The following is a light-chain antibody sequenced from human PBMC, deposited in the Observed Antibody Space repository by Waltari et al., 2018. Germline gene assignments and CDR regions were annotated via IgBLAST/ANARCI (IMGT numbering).Light chain of an antibody. CDR2: GNN. CDR1: GSNIGAGYD. V-gene: IGLV1-40*01. CDR3: QSYDRSLSVV. Sequence: QSALTQPPSVSGAPGQRVTISCTGSGSNIGAGYDVHWYQQFPGTAPKLLLYGNNNRPSGVPDRLSASKTGTSASLAITGLQAEDEADYYCQSYDRSLSVVFGGGTKLTVL. J-gene: IGLJ2*01.